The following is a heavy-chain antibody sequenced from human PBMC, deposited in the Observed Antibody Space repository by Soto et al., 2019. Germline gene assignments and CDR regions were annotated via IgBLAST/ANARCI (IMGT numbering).Heavy chain of an antibody. J-gene: IGHJ6*02. V-gene: IGHV3-53*01. CDR2: IYSGCSR. D-gene: IGHD5-18*01. Sequence: PAGSLRLSCAVSGFTVSSNYICWICQAPGQGLEWDSVIYSGCSRYYADSVKLRFAISRDNSKNTLYLQMNSLRAEDTAVYYCARSFMIQLWPPSGMDVWGQGTTVTVSS. CDR1: GFTVSSNY. CDR3: ARSFMIQLWPPSGMDV.